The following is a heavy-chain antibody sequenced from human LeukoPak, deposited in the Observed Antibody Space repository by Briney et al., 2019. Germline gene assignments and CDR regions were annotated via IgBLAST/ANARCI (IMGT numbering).Heavy chain of an antibody. J-gene: IGHJ6*03. Sequence: PSETLSLTCAVYGGSFSGYYWSWIRQPPGKGLEWIGEINHSGSTNYNPSLKSRVTISVDTSKNQFSLELSSVTAADTAVYYCARGPVVFSSWYYYYYYYMDVWGKGTTVTVSS. V-gene: IGHV4-34*01. CDR2: INHSGST. CDR1: GGSFSGYY. CDR3: ARGPVVFSSWYYYYYYYMDV. D-gene: IGHD6-13*01.